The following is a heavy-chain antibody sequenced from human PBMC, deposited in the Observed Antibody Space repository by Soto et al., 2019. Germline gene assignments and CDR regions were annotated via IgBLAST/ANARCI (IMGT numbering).Heavy chain of an antibody. CDR3: ARDSGIVGPSGDLDY. J-gene: IGHJ4*02. Sequence: ASAKASCKASGYTFTSQVMHCVRQAPGQRLEWMGWVNGGNGNTKYSQRFQGRVTISRDNSATTAYMELSRLTSEDKAVYYCARDSGIVGPSGDLDYWGQGTLVTVSS. CDR2: VNGGNGNT. CDR1: GYTFTSQV. D-gene: IGHD1-26*01. V-gene: IGHV1-3*01.